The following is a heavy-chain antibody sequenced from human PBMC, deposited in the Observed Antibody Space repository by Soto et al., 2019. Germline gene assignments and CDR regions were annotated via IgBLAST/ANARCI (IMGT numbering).Heavy chain of an antibody. Sequence: PGESLKISCKGSGYSFTSYGVHWVRQAPGKGLEWVAVISYDGSNKYYADSVKGRFTISRDNSKNTLYLQMNSLRAEDTAVYYCAKVRNDYGVSGGDAFDIWGQGTMVTVSS. J-gene: IGHJ3*02. V-gene: IGHV3-30*18. CDR2: ISYDGSNK. CDR3: AKVRNDYGVSGGDAFDI. D-gene: IGHD4-17*01. CDR1: GYSFTSYG.